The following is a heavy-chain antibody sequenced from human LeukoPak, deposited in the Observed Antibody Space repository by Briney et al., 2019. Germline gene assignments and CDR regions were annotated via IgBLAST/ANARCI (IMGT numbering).Heavy chain of an antibody. CDR3: ASSGPLFVYYYYGMDV. CDR1: GFTFSSYS. V-gene: IGHV3-48*04. Sequence: GGSLRLSCAASGFTFSSYSMNWVRQAPGKGLEWVSYISSSSSTIYYGDSVKGRFTISRDNAKNSLYLQMNSLRAEDTAVYYCASSGPLFVYYYYGMDVWGQGTTVTVSS. CDR2: ISSSSSTI. D-gene: IGHD6-19*01. J-gene: IGHJ6*02.